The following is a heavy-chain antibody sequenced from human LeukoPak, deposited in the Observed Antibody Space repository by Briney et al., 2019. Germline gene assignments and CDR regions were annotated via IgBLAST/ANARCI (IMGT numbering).Heavy chain of an antibody. CDR3: TRDFDFSSAI. J-gene: IGHJ4*02. D-gene: IGHD3-3*01. CDR2: ISPDGSTT. Sequence: GGSLRLSCAASGFTFSSYWMHWVRQAPGKGLVWVSRISPDGSTTGHADSVKGRFITSRDNAKNTLFLQMNSLRAEDTAVYYCTRDFDFSSAIWGQETLVTVSS. V-gene: IGHV3-74*01. CDR1: GFTFSSYW.